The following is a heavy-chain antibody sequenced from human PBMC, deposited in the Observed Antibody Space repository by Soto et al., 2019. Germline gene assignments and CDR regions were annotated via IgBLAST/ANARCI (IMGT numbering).Heavy chain of an antibody. CDR2: IQQDGSER. CDR3: VESGGAADY. J-gene: IGHJ4*02. V-gene: IGHV3-7*03. D-gene: IGHD2-8*02. CDR1: GFTLRGFW. Sequence: EVQLVGFGEGLSPRGGSLRLSVAALGFTLRGFWRGWSAQPPGKGLEGVANIQQDGSERHYGGSVKGRFTISRDNAKNSLYLQMNSLRAEDTAVYYCVESGGAADYWGQGTLVTVSS.